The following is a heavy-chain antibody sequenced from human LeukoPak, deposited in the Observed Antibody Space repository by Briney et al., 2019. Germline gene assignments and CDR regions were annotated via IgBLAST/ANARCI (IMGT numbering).Heavy chain of an antibody. V-gene: IGHV3-20*04. CDR1: GFTFDDYG. CDR2: IHWNGGRT. D-gene: IGHD2-2*01. Sequence: GGSLRLSCAASGFTFDDYGMSWVRQAPGKGLEWVSGIHWNGGRTGYADSAKGRFTISRDNAKNSLYLQMNSLRAEDTALYYCARGGDIVVVPAAIQETNYYYYYMDVWGKGTTVTVSS. CDR3: ARGGDIVVVPAAIQETNYYYYYMDV. J-gene: IGHJ6*03.